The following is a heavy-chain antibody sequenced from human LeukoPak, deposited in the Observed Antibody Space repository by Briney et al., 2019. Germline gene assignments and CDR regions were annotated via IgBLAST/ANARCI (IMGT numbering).Heavy chain of an antibody. CDR2: IYYSGST. CDR3: ARENDYGDYVDY. CDR1: GGSISSDYFY. D-gene: IGHD4-17*01. Sequence: PSQTLSLTCTVSGGSISSDYFYWSWIRQHPGKGLEWIGYIYYSGSTYYNPSLKSRVTISVDTSKNQFSLKLSSVTAADTAVYYCARENDYGDYVDYWGQGTLVTVSS. V-gene: IGHV4-31*03. J-gene: IGHJ4*02.